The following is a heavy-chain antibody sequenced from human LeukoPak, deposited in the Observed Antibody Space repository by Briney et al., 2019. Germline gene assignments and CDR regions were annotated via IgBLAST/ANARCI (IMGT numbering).Heavy chain of an antibody. J-gene: IGHJ4*02. CDR1: GYSINSGYY. V-gene: IGHV4-38-2*02. CDR2: IWHTGST. CDR3: ARETTLMGYSSGLGFNY. Sequence: MPSETLSLTCTVSGYSINSGYYWGWIRQPPGKGLEWIGSIWHTGSTYYNPSLKSRVTISVDASKNHFSLNLSSVTTADTAVYYCARETTLMGYSSGLGFNYWGQGALVTVSS. D-gene: IGHD6-19*01.